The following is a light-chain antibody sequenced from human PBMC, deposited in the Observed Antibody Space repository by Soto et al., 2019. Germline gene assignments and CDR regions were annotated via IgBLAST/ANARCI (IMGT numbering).Light chain of an antibody. CDR1: QSVSSY. J-gene: IGKJ4*01. Sequence: EIVLTQSPATLSLSPGERATLSCRASQSVSSYFAWYQQKPGQAPRLLIYDASNRAPGIPARFSGSGSGTAFPLTISSLEPEDFAVYYCQQRSNWPGLTFGGGTKVEIK. CDR3: QQRSNWPGLT. V-gene: IGKV3-11*01. CDR2: DAS.